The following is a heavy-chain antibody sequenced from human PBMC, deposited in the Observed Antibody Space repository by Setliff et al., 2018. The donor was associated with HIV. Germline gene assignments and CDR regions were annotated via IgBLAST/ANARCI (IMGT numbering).Heavy chain of an antibody. D-gene: IGHD3-3*01. V-gene: IGHV4-34*01. J-gene: IGHJ5*02. CDR2: INHSGNT. CDR1: GGSFSGYY. Sequence: SETLSLTCAVYGGSFSGYYWSWIRQPPGKGLEWIGEINHSGNTNYNPSLKSRLIISVDTSKKQFSLKRRSVTAADTAIYYCARDLGRITLSGVNEGWFDPWGQGTLVTVSS. CDR3: ARDLGRITLSGVNEGWFDP.